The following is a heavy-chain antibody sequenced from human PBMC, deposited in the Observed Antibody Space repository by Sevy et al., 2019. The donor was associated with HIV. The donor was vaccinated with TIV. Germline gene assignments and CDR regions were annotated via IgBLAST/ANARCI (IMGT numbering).Heavy chain of an antibody. CDR1: GYSFISYW. V-gene: IGHV5-51*01. CDR2: FYPGDSDT. Sequence: GESLKISCKGSGYSFISYWIAWVRQMPGKGLEWMGIFYPGDSDTRHSPSFQGQVTISVDKSITTAYLQWSSLKASDTAVYYCARVSRWYYYGSGSLIGVGDMDVWGQGTTVTVS. D-gene: IGHD3-10*01. CDR3: ARVSRWYYYGSGSLIGVGDMDV. J-gene: IGHJ6*02.